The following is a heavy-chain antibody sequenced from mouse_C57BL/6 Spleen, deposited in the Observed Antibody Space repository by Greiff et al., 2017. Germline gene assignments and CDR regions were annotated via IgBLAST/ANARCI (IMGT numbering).Heavy chain of an antibody. CDR2: IRNKANGYTT. Sequence: EVQGVASGGGLVQPGGSLSLSCAASGFTFTDSYMSWVRQPPGTALEWLGFIRNKANGYTTEYSASVKGRFTISRDNSQSILYLQMKALRAEDSATYYCARSHYYGSSYLYFDVWGTGTTVTVSS. J-gene: IGHJ1*03. V-gene: IGHV7-3*01. D-gene: IGHD1-1*01. CDR1: GFTFTDSY. CDR3: ARSHYYGSSYLYFDV.